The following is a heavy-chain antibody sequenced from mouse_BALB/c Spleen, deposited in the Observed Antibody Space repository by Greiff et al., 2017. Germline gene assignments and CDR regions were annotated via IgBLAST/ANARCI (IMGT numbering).Heavy chain of an antibody. D-gene: IGHD2-1*01. CDR2: INPVSGGT. CDR1: GYAFTNYL. J-gene: IGHJ4*01. CDR3: ARRGNYGDAMDY. Sequence: VQLVESGAELVRPGTSVKVSCKASGYAFTNYLIEWVKQRPGQGLEWIGVINPVSGGTNYNEKFKGKATLTADKSSSTAYMQLSSLTSDDSAVYFCARRGNYGDAMDYWGQGTSVTVSS. V-gene: IGHV1-54*01.